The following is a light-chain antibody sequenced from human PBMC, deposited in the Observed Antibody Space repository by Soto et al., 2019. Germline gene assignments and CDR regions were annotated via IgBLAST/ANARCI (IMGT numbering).Light chain of an antibody. Sequence: DIQMTQSPSSVSASVGDRVTITCRASQGIGSWLAGYQQKPGKAPKLLIYGALSLQSGVPSRFSGSGSGTDFTLTISSLQPEDFGTYYCQQGNSFPWTFGQGTKVEIK. J-gene: IGKJ1*01. CDR2: GAL. CDR3: QQGNSFPWT. CDR1: QGIGSW. V-gene: IGKV1-12*01.